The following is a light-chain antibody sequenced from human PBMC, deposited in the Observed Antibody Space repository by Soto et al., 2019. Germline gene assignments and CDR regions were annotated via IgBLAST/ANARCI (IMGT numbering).Light chain of an antibody. Sequence: QSALTQPRSVSGSPGQSVTISCTGTSSDVGGYNYVSWYQQHPGKAPKLMIFDVNKRPSGVPDRFSGSKSGNTASLTISGLQVEDEADYYCCSYAGTYTYVFGTGTKLTVL. V-gene: IGLV2-11*01. CDR3: CSYAGTYTYV. J-gene: IGLJ1*01. CDR1: SSDVGGYNY. CDR2: DVN.